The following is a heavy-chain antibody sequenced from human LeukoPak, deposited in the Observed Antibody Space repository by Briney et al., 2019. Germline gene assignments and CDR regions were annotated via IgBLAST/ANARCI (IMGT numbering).Heavy chain of an antibody. CDR2: INPSGGST. Sequence: ASVKVSCKASGYTFTSYYMHWVRQAPGQGLEWMGIINPSGGSTSYAQKSQGRVTMTRDMSTSTVYIELSSLRSEDTAVYYCARVGPNYYDSTGYYLQHWGQGTLVTVSS. CDR3: ARVGPNYYDSTGYYLQH. D-gene: IGHD3-22*01. V-gene: IGHV1-46*01. CDR1: GYTFTSYY. J-gene: IGHJ1*01.